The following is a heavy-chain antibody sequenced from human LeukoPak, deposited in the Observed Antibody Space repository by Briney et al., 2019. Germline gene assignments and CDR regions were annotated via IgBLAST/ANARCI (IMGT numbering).Heavy chain of an antibody. D-gene: IGHD6-19*01. V-gene: IGHV4-30-2*01. CDR3: ARAVAGTSDAFDI. CDR1: GGSISSGGYS. J-gene: IGHJ3*02. CDR2: IYHSGST. Sequence: SETLSLTCAVSGGSISSGGYSWSWIRQPPGKGLEWIGYIYHSGSTYYNPSLKSRVTISVDRSKNQFSLKLSSVTAADTAVYYCARAVAGTSDAFDIWGQGTMVTVSS.